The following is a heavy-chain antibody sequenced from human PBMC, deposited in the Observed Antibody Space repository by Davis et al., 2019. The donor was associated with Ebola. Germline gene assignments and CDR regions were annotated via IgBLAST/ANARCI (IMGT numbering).Heavy chain of an antibody. V-gene: IGHV4-39*01. D-gene: IGHD1-26*01. J-gene: IGHJ4*02. CDR2: MFYTGNT. Sequence: MPSGTLSLTCSVSGGSIRSSSYYCAWIRQPPGEGLEWIGSMFYTGNTYINPSLKSRVTVSVDTSKNQFSLKLNSVTAADTAFYYCAIQIMGATRVFDYWGQGALVTVSS. CDR1: GGSIRSSSYY. CDR3: AIQIMGATRVFDY.